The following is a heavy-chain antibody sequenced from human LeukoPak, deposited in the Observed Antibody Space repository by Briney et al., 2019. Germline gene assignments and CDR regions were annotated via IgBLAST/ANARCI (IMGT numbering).Heavy chain of an antibody. CDR3: ARDIAVAGTSLDY. J-gene: IGHJ4*02. CDR1: GFTFSSYA. V-gene: IGHV3-30*04. D-gene: IGHD6-19*01. Sequence: GGSLRLSCAASGFTFSSYAMQGVSRAPGRGLVWGAVISYDGSSNYYADSVKGRFTISRDNSKNTLYLQMNSLRAEDTAVYYCARDIAVAGTSLDYWGQGTLVTVSS. CDR2: ISYDGSSN.